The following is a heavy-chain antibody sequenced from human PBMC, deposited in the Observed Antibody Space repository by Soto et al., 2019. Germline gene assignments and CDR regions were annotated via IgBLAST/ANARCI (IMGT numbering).Heavy chain of an antibody. CDR1: GFVFSDYA. V-gene: IGHV3-23*01. CDR3: ASVPIWCGSSSCYTEGFDS. D-gene: IGHD2-2*01. J-gene: IGHJ4*02. Sequence: EVQLLDSGGGWVQPGGSLRLSCVASGFVFSDYAMSWVRQAPGKGLEWVSAISAGGSDTYYADSVKGRFTVSRVNSESTLYRQMNTLRAEDTAIYYCASVPIWCGSSSCYTEGFDSWGQGTLVTVSS. CDR2: ISAGGSDT.